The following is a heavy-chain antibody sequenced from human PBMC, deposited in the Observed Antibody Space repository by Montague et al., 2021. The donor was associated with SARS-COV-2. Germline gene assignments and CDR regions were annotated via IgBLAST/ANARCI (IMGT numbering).Heavy chain of an antibody. CDR3: ARLTVIVDTSGGTLHWFDP. Sequence: TLSLTCAVSGGSVSSGDFFWTWVRQPPGRGLEWIGSISHSGGSXYXXXXKXRIALSLDTSANHFSLSFNSVTAADSATYYCARLTVIVDTSGGTLHWFDPWGQGALVTVSS. CDR1: GGSVSSGDFF. J-gene: IGHJ5*02. D-gene: IGHD2-21*02. V-gene: IGHV4-30-2*05. CDR2: ISHSGGS.